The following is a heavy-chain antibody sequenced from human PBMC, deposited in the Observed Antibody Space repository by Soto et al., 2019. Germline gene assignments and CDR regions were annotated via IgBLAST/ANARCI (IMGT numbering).Heavy chain of an antibody. V-gene: IGHV3-23*01. CDR3: AKGPEQLVHGVFDY. J-gene: IGHJ4*02. Sequence: EVQRLDSGGGLVQPGGSLRLSCAASGFTLSSYVMSWVLRAPGKGLEWVSGIDGGGGGTYYADSVKGRFTISRDNSKNTLYLQMNSLRAEDTAVYYCAKGPEQLVHGVFDYWGQGTLVAVSS. CDR2: IDGGGGGT. CDR1: GFTLSSYV. D-gene: IGHD6-6*01.